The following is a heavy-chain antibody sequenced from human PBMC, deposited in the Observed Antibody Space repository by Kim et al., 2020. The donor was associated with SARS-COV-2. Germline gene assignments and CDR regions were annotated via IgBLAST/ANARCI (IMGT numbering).Heavy chain of an antibody. CDR3: ARRRAGGYWYFDL. Sequence: RYSPSFQGQVTISVDKSISTAYLQWSSLKASDTAMYYCARRRAGGYWYFDLWGRGTLVTVSS. V-gene: IGHV5-51*01. D-gene: IGHD2-8*02. J-gene: IGHJ2*01.